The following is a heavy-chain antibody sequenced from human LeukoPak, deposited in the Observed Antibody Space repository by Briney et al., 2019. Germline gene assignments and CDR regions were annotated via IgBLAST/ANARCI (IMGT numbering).Heavy chain of an antibody. CDR3: ARSLVRPYFDL. CDR1: GYTFTGYY. V-gene: IGHV1-2*02. Sequence: ASVKVSCKATGYTFTGYYMHWGRQAPGQGLEWMGWINPNSGGTNYAQKFKGRLTMTRDTSISTAYMELSRLRSDDTAVYYCARSLVRPYFDLWGRGTLVTVSS. J-gene: IGHJ2*01. CDR2: INPNSGGT.